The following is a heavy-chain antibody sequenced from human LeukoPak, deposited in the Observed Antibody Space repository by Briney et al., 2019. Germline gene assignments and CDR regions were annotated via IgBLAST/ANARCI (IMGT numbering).Heavy chain of an antibody. Sequence: GGSLRLSCAASGFTFSNFGMSWVRQAPGKGLEWVSAIFGNGVTTYYADSVKGRFIISRDNSQNRLFLQVNSLRVEDTAVYYCTKGLGELASAPDFWGQGTLVTVSS. V-gene: IGHV3-23*01. CDR1: GFTFSNFG. CDR3: TKGLGELASAPDF. J-gene: IGHJ4*02. D-gene: IGHD1-7*01. CDR2: IFGNGVTT.